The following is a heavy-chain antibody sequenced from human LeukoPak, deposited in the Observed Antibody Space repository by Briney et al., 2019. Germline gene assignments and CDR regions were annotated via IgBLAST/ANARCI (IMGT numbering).Heavy chain of an antibody. D-gene: IGHD3-16*01. CDR3: ARDRIGGEEY. CDR1: GFTFSSYN. J-gene: IGHJ4*02. Sequence: PGGSLRLSCAASGFTFSSYNMNWVRQAPGKGLECVSSISSSSSYIYYADSVKGRFTISRDNAENSLYLQMNSLRAEDTAVYYCARDRIGGEEYWGQGTLVTVSS. CDR2: ISSSSSYI. V-gene: IGHV3-21*01.